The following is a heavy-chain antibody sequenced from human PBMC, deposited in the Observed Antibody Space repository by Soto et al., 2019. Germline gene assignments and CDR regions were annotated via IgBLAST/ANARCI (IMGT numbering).Heavy chain of an antibody. CDR2: ILPIFGTT. V-gene: IGHV1-69*01. J-gene: IGHJ6*02. D-gene: IGHD7-27*01. CDR1: GGTFNIYN. CDR3: ARDATGDSYYYYYGMDV. Sequence: QVQLVQSGAEVKKPGSSVKVSCKASGGTFNIYNINWVRQAPGQGLEWMGGILPIFGTTNYAQRFQGRLTIIADDSTSTAYMELSSLRSEDTAVYYCARDATGDSYYYYYGMDVWGQGTTVTVTS.